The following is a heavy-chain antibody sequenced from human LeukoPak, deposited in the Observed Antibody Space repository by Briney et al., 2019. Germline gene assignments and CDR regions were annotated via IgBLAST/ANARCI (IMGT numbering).Heavy chain of an antibody. D-gene: IGHD5-24*01. Sequence: ASVNVSCKASGGTFSSYAISWVRQAPGQGLEWMGGIIPIFGTANYAQKFQGRVTITADESTSTAYMELSSLRSEDTAVYYCARPIHGYNLGYWGQGTLVTVSS. CDR3: ARPIHGYNLGY. V-gene: IGHV1-69*13. J-gene: IGHJ4*02. CDR2: IIPIFGTA. CDR1: GGTFSSYA.